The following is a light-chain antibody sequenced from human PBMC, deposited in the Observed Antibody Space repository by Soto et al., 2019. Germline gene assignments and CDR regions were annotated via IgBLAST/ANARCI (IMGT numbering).Light chain of an antibody. CDR1: QSVSSY. J-gene: IGKJ5*01. V-gene: IGKV3-11*01. Sequence: EIVLTQSPAPLSLSPGERATLSCRASQSVSSYLAWYQQKPGQAPRLLIYDASNRATGIPARFSGSGSGTDFTLTISSLEPEDVAVYYCQQRSNWRITFGQGTRLEIK. CDR3: QQRSNWRIT. CDR2: DAS.